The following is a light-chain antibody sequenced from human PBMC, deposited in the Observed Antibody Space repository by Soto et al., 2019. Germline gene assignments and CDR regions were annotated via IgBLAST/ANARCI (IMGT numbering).Light chain of an antibody. Sequence: QSVLTQPPSVSGAPGQRVSISCTGSSSNIGAGYDVHWYQHLPGTAPKLLIYYNTNRPSGVPDRFSGSKSGTSASLAITGLQAEDEAYYYCQSYDSSLSGVVFGGGPKLTVL. CDR3: QSYDSSLSGVV. CDR2: YNT. V-gene: IGLV1-40*01. J-gene: IGLJ2*01. CDR1: SSNIGAGYD.